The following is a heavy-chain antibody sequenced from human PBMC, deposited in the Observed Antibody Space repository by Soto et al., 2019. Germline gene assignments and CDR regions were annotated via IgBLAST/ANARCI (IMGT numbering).Heavy chain of an antibody. V-gene: IGHV4-34*01. J-gene: IGHJ6*02. CDR1: GGSFSGYY. D-gene: IGHD3-10*01. CDR3: ARGQKLLWFGESSMDV. CDR2: INHSGST. Sequence: PSETLSLTCAVYGGSFSGYYWSWIRQPPGKGLEWIGEINHSGSTNYNPSLKSRVTISVDTSKNQFSLKLSSVTAADTAVHYCARGQKLLWFGESSMDVWGQGTTVTVSS.